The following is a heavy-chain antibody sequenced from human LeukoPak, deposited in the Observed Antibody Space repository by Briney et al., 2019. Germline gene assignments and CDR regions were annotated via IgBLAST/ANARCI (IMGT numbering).Heavy chain of an antibody. CDR1: GGSISTYY. CDR2: IHASGPT. D-gene: IGHD6-6*01. J-gene: IGHJ4*02. V-gene: IGHV4-4*09. CDR3: ARHDAGIAARPFDN. Sequence: SETLSLTCTVSGGSISTYYWSWIRRPPGKGLEWIAYIHASGPTNYNPSLKSRITISVDTSKNQFSLKLSSVTAADTAVYYCARHDAGIAARPFDNWGQGTLLTVSS.